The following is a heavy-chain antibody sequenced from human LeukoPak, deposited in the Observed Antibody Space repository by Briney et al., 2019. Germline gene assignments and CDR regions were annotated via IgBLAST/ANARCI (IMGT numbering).Heavy chain of an antibody. Sequence: SETLSLTCTVSGGSISSYYWSWIRQPPGKGLEWIGYIYYSGSTNYNPSLKSRVTISVDTSKNQFSLKLSSVTAADTAVYYCARRAGGQLVPTYFDYWAREPWSPSPQ. V-gene: IGHV4-59*08. J-gene: IGHJ4*02. D-gene: IGHD6-13*01. CDR1: GGSISSYY. CDR2: IYYSGST. CDR3: ARRAGGQLVPTYFDY.